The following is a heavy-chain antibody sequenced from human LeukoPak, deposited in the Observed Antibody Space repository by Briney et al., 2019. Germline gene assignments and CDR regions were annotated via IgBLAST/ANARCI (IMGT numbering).Heavy chain of an antibody. V-gene: IGHV3-11*01. CDR2: ISSSGSTI. Sequence: PGGSLRLSCAASGFTFSDYYMSWIRQAPGKGLEWVSYISSSGSTIYYADSVKGRFTISRDNAKNSLYLQMNSLRAEDTAVYYCARQYYSYYYYGMDVWGQGTTVTVSS. CDR1: GFTFSDYY. CDR3: ARQYYSYYYYGMDV. D-gene: IGHD3-10*01. J-gene: IGHJ6*02.